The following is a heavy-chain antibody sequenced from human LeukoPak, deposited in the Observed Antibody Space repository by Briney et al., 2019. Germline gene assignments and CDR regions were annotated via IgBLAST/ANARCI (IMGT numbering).Heavy chain of an antibody. CDR3: ARSGRCSTTACSFDY. V-gene: IGHV3-48*01. CDR2: ISTSSTTK. Sequence: GGSLRLSCAPSGFDLSDYSMNWVRQAPGKPPEWISYISTSSTTKFYADSVRGRFTVYRDNAKKSLYLQMDSLRVDDTAVYYCARSGRCSTTACSFDYWGQGTLVTVSS. D-gene: IGHD2/OR15-2a*01. J-gene: IGHJ4*02. CDR1: GFDLSDYS.